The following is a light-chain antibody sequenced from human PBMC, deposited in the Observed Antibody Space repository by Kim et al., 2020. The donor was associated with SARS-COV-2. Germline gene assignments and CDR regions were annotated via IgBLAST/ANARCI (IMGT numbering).Light chain of an antibody. CDR2: GKN. J-gene: IGLJ3*02. Sequence: SVALGQTGRITCQGDSRRSYYASWYQQKPGEAPVLVIYGKNNRPSGIPDRFSGYSSGNTASLTITGAQAEDEADYYCNSRDSSGKVFGGGTQLTVL. CDR3: NSRDSSGKV. V-gene: IGLV3-19*01. CDR1: SRRSYY.